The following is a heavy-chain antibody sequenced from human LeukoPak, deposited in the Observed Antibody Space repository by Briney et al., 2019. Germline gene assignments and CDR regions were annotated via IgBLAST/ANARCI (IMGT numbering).Heavy chain of an antibody. CDR3: ARGGAARLHFQN. D-gene: IGHD6-6*01. Sequence: KCSETLSLTCTVSGGSISTYYWNWIRQPPGKGLEWIGYIYHSGSTNYNPSLQSRVTISVDTSKNQFSLNLNSVTAADTAVYYCARGGAARLHFQNWGQGTLVTVSS. CDR1: GGSISTYY. V-gene: IGHV4-59*01. J-gene: IGHJ1*01. CDR2: IYHSGST.